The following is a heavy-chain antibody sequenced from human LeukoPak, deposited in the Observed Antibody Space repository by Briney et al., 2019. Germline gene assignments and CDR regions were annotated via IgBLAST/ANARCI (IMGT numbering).Heavy chain of an antibody. CDR1: GFTFRSYW. CDR2: INQDGSDT. D-gene: IGHD2-21*02. J-gene: IGHJ4*02. CDR3: ARDVFCGGGCYSPKCN. V-gene: IGHV3-7*01. Sequence: GGSLRLSCAASGFTFRSYWMSWVRQAPGKGLEWVANINQDGSDTCYVDSVKGRFTISGDNAENSLFLQLNSLRAEDTAVYYCARDVFCGGGCYSPKCNWGQGTLVTVSS.